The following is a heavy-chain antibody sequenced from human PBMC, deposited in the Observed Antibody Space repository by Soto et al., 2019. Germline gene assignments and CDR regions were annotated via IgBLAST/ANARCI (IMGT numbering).Heavy chain of an antibody. Sequence: ASVKVSCKASGYTFTSYAMHWVRQAPGQRLEWMGWINAGNGNTKYSQKFQGRVTITRDTSASTAYMELSSLRSEDTAVYYCARDPSRDFWSGYYPQEPYYYYGMHVWGPGTTVTVSS. CDR1: GYTFTSYA. V-gene: IGHV1-3*01. CDR2: INAGNGNT. CDR3: ARDPSRDFWSGYYPQEPYYYYGMHV. D-gene: IGHD3-3*01. J-gene: IGHJ6*02.